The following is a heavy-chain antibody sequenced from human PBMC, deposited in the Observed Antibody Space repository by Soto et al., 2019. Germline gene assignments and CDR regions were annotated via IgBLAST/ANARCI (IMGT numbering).Heavy chain of an antibody. V-gene: IGHV3-53*05. Sequence: GESQRLSCAASGFTFSSYVMHWVRQAPGKGLEWISVLFSGASSYYADSVKGRFTISRDNSKNTLSLEMSSLRVEDTAVYFCARDTYSSGSYDAWGQGTLVTVCS. CDR2: LFSGASS. D-gene: IGHD6-19*01. CDR3: ARDTYSSGSYDA. J-gene: IGHJ4*02. CDR1: GFTFSSYV.